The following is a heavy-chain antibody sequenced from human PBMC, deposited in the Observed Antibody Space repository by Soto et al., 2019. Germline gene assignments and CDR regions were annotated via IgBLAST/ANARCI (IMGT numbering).Heavy chain of an antibody. CDR3: AREAAYSSTFDY. D-gene: IGHD6-13*01. J-gene: IGHJ4*02. V-gene: IGHV1-69*08. CDR1: GGTFSSYT. Sequence: QVQLVQSGAEVKKPGSSVKVSCKASGGTFSSYTISWVRQAPGQGLEWMGRIIPILGIANYAQKFQGRVTITADKSTSTAYMELSSLRSEDTALYYCAREAAYSSTFDYWGQGTLVTVSS. CDR2: IIPILGIA.